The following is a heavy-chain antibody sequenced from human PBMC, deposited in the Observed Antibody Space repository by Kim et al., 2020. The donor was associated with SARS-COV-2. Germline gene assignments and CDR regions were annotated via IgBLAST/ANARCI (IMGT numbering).Heavy chain of an antibody. V-gene: IGHV4-39*01. CDR3: ARHPRWQWLVRGYFDY. J-gene: IGHJ4*02. CDR1: GGSISSSSYY. CDR2: IYYSGST. D-gene: IGHD6-19*01. Sequence: SETLSLTCTVSGGSISSSSYYWGWIRQPPGKGLEWIGSIYYSGSTYYNPSLKSRVTISVDTSKNQFSLKLSSVTAADTAVYYCARHPRWQWLVRGYFDYWGQGTLVTVSS.